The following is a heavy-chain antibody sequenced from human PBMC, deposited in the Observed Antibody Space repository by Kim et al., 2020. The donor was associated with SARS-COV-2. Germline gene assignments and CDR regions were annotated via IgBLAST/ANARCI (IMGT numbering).Heavy chain of an antibody. CDR2: ISYDGSNK. D-gene: IGHD5-12*01. V-gene: IGHV3-30*04. CDR1: GFTFSSYA. J-gene: IGHJ3*02. CDR3: ASPYETAGYDALDI. Sequence: GGSLRLSCAASGFTFSSYAMHWVCQAPGKGLEWVAVISYDGSNKYYADSVKGRFTISRDNSKNTLYLQMNSLRAEDTDVYYCASPYETAGYDALDIWGQG.